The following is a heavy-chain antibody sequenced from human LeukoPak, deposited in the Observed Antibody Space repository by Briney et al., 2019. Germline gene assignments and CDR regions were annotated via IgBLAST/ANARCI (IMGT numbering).Heavy chain of an antibody. CDR2: IIPIFGTA. CDR3: ARRDDYYYYGMDV. CDR1: GGTFSGYA. Sequence: VASVKVSCKASGGTFSGYAISWVRQAPGQGLEWMGGIIPIFGTANYAQKFQGRVTITADESTSTAYMELSSLRSEDTAVYYCARRDDYYYYGMDVWGQGTTVTVSS. J-gene: IGHJ6*02. V-gene: IGHV1-69*13.